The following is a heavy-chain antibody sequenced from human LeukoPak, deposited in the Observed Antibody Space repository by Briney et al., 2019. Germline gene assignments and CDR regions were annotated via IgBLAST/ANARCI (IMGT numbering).Heavy chain of an antibody. Sequence: NPGGSLRLSCAASGFTFSSYSMNWVRQAPGKGLEWVSSISSSSSYVYYADSVKGRFTISRDNAKNSLYLQMNSLRAEDTAVCYCARISTIFGVVTTPGFDYWGQGTLVTVSS. J-gene: IGHJ4*02. V-gene: IGHV3-21*01. CDR1: GFTFSSYS. CDR3: ARISTIFGVVTTPGFDY. CDR2: ISSSSSYV. D-gene: IGHD3-3*01.